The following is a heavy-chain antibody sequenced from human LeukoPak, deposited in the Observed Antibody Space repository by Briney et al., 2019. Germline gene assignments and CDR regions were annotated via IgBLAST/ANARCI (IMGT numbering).Heavy chain of an antibody. V-gene: IGHV4-39*01. D-gene: IGHD5-12*01. CDR3: ARHGWLRIDY. CDR1: GGSISSSSYY. Sequence: PSETLSLTCTVSGGSISSSSYYWGWIRQPPGKGLEWIGSIYYSGSTYYNPSLKSRVTISVDTSKNQFSLKLSSVTAADTAVYYCARHGWLRIDYWGQGTLVTVSS. CDR2: IYYSGST. J-gene: IGHJ4*02.